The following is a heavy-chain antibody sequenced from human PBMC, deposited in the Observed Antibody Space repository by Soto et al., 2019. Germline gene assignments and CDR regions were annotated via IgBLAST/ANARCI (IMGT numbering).Heavy chain of an antibody. V-gene: IGHV3-30-3*01. CDR1: GFTFSSYA. Sequence: PGGSLRLSCAASGFTFSSYAMHWVRQAPGKGLEWVAVISYDGSNKYYADSVKGRFTISRDNSKNTLYLQMNSLRAEDTAVYYCARGKLEPYYYYGMDVWGQGTTVTVS. CDR2: ISYDGSNK. D-gene: IGHD1-1*01. J-gene: IGHJ6*02. CDR3: ARGKLEPYYYYGMDV.